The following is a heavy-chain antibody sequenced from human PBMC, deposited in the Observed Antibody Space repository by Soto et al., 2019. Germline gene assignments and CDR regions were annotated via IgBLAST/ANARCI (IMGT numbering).Heavy chain of an antibody. CDR2: IIPIFGTA. Sequence: SVKVSCKSCGGTFSSYAISLVRQAPGQGLEWIRPIIPIFGTANYAQKFHGRVTITADESTSTAYMELSSLRSEETAVYYCARHQSDCSGGSCYSGYYYYGMDFWGQGTTVTVSS. V-gene: IGHV1-69*13. J-gene: IGHJ6*02. D-gene: IGHD2-15*01. CDR3: ARHQSDCSGGSCYSGYYYYGMDF. CDR1: GGTFSSYA.